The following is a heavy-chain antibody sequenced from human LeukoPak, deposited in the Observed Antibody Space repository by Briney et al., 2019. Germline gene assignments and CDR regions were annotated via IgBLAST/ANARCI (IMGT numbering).Heavy chain of an antibody. D-gene: IGHD6-19*01. CDR2: ISWNSGSI. Sequence: PGGSLRLSCAASGFTFDDYAMHWVRQAPGKGLEWVSGISWNSGSIGYADSVKGRFTISRDNAKNSLYLQMNSLRAEDTALYYCARRGPEQWLVPEDYWGQGTLVTVSS. J-gene: IGHJ4*02. V-gene: IGHV3-9*01. CDR3: ARRGPEQWLVPEDY. CDR1: GFTFDDYA.